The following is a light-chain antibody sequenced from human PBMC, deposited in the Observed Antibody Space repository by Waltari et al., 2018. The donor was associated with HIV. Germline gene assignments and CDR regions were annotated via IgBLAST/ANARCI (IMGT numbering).Light chain of an antibody. CDR2: AAN. Sequence: EIVLTQSPGTLSLSPGEGATLSCRASQTVNTYYLAWYQQKPGQAPRLLIYAANSRATGIPDRFSGSGSGTDFTLTINRLEPEDFAVYYCQQRTTWPPGLTFGGGTKVEI. CDR1: QTVNTYY. V-gene: IGKV3D-20*02. J-gene: IGKJ4*01. CDR3: QQRTTWPPGLT.